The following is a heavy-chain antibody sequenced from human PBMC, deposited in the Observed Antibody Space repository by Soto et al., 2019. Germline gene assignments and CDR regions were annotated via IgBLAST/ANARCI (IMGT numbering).Heavy chain of an antibody. V-gene: IGHV1-3*04. J-gene: IGHJ4*02. CDR1: GYRFTTYF. D-gene: IGHD6-13*01. Sequence: ASVKVSCKTSGYRFTTYFMHWVRQAPGQRLEWMGWINTGNGDTKYSQQFQGRVTIARDTSASTTYMELSSLRSEDTAVYYCARPYSNSWSTYFDYWGQGTLVTVSS. CDR2: INTGNGDT. CDR3: ARPYSNSWSTYFDY.